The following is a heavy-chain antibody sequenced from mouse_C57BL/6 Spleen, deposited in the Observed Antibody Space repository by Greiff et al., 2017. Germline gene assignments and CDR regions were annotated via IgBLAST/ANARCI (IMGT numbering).Heavy chain of an antibody. CDR3: TTAGYNFDY. Sequence: DVQLQESGAELVRPGASVKLSCTASGFNIKDDYMHWVKQRPEQGLEWIGWIDPENGDTEYASKFQGKATITADTSSNTAYLQLSSLTSEDTAVYYCTTAGYNFDYWGQGTTLTVSA. D-gene: IGHD3-2*02. V-gene: IGHV14-4*01. CDR2: IDPENGDT. J-gene: IGHJ2*01. CDR1: GFNIKDDY.